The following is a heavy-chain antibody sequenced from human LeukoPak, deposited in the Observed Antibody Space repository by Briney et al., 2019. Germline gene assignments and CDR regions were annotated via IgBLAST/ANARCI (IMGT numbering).Heavy chain of an antibody. V-gene: IGHV3-21*01. CDR1: GFTFSSYS. J-gene: IGHJ6*03. CDR3: ARVIVVVPHYYYMDV. CDR2: ISGSSSYI. D-gene: IGHD2-2*01. Sequence: GGSLRLSCAASGFTFSSYSMNWVRQAPGKGLEWVSSISGSSSYIYYADSVKGRFTISRDNAKNSLYLQMNSLRAEDTAVYYCARVIVVVPHYYYMDVWGKGTTVTVSS.